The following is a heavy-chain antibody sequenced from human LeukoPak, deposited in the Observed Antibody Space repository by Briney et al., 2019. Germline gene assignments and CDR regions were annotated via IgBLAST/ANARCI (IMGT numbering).Heavy chain of an antibody. V-gene: IGHV1-2*02. CDR3: ARDPLGVVVPAAIRGPDY. J-gene: IGHJ4*02. Sequence: ASVKVSCKASGYTFTGYYMHWVRQAPGQGLEWMGWINPNSGGTNYAQKFQGRVTMTRDTSISTAYMELSRLRSDDTAVYYCARDPLGVVVPAAIRGPDYWGQGTLVPVSS. D-gene: IGHD2-2*02. CDR2: INPNSGGT. CDR1: GYTFTGYY.